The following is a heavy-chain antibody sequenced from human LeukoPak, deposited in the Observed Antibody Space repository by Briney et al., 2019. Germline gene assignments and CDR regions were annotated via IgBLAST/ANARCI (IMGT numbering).Heavy chain of an antibody. CDR3: ARGECISTSCSSGHFAY. V-gene: IGHV3-11*01. CDR1: GFTFSDYY. CDR2: ISSSGTTI. J-gene: IGHJ4*02. Sequence: GGSLRLSCAASGFTFSDYYMTWIRQAPGKGLEWVSYISSSGTTIYYADSVKGRFTISRDNAKNSLYLQMNSLRAEDTAVYYCARGECISTSCSSGHFAYWGQGTLVTVSS. D-gene: IGHD2-2*01.